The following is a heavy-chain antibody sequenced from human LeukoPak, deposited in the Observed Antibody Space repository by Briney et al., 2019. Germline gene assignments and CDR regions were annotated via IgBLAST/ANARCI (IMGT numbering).Heavy chain of an antibody. Sequence: TGGSLRLSCAASGFSVSSNYMSWVRQAPGKGLEWVSVTYSGGSTYYADSVKGRFTISRENSNNMVYLQMDSLSAEDTAVYYCAREAYHYYGMDVWGQGTTVTVSS. V-gene: IGHV3-66*01. CDR3: AREAYHYYGMDV. CDR1: GFSVSSNY. J-gene: IGHJ6*02. CDR2: TYSGGST. D-gene: IGHD3-16*01.